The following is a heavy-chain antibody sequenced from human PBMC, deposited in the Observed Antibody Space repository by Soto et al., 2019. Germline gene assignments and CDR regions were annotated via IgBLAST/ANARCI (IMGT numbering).Heavy chain of an antibody. CDR2: INPSGGST. CDR1: GYTFTRYY. CDR3: ARDRTVAATRRDAFDI. Sequence: ASVKVSCKASGYTFTRYYMHWVRQAPGQGLEWMGIINPSGGSTSYAQKFQGRVTMTRDTTTSTVYMELSSLRSEDTAVYYCARDRTVAATRRDAFDIWGQGTMVTVSS. D-gene: IGHD2-15*01. J-gene: IGHJ3*02. V-gene: IGHV1-46*01.